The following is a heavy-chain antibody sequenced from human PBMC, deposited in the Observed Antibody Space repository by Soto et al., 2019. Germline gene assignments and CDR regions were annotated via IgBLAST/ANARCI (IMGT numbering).Heavy chain of an antibody. V-gene: IGHV1-69*13. Sequence: ASVKVSCKASGGTFSSYAISWVRQAPGQGLEWMGGIIPIFGTANYAQKFQGRVTITADESTSTAYKELSSLRSEDTAVYYCARDSIAARRYYYYGMDVWGQGTTVTVSS. D-gene: IGHD6-6*01. CDR3: ARDSIAARRYYYYGMDV. CDR1: GGTFSSYA. CDR2: IIPIFGTA. J-gene: IGHJ6*02.